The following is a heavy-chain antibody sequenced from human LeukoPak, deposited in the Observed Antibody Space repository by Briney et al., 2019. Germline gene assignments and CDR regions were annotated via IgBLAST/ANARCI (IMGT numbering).Heavy chain of an antibody. Sequence: SETLPLTCTVSGGSISSSSYYWGWIRQPPGKGLEWIGSIYYSGSTYYNPSLKSRVTISVDTSKNQFSLKLSSVTAADTAVYYCARAIEGGWVYGAFDIWGQGTMVTVSS. V-gene: IGHV4-39*07. CDR2: IYYSGST. D-gene: IGHD1-26*01. CDR3: ARAIEGGWVYGAFDI. J-gene: IGHJ3*02. CDR1: GGSISSSSYY.